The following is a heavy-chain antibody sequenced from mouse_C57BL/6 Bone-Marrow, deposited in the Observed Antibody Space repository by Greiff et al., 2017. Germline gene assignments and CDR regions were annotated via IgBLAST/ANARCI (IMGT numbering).Heavy chain of an antibody. D-gene: IGHD1-1*01. V-gene: IGHV1-81*01. CDR3: ALYYGSSFYWYFDV. Sequence: VQLQQSGAELARPGASVKLSCKASGYTFTSYGISWVKQRTGQGLEWIGEIYPRSGNTYYNGKFKGKATLTADKSSSTAYMELRSLTSEDSAVYFWALYYGSSFYWYFDVWGTGTTVTVSS. J-gene: IGHJ1*03. CDR2: IYPRSGNT. CDR1: GYTFTSYG.